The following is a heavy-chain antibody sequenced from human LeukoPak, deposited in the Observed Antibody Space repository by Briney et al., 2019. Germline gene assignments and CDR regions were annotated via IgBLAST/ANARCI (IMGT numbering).Heavy chain of an antibody. Sequence: PSETLSLTCAVYGGSFSGYYWSWIRQPPGKGLEWIGEINHSGSTNYNPSLKSRVTISVDTSKNQFSLKLSSVTAADTAVYYCARSEGIFGSIPDAFDIWGQGTMVTVSS. J-gene: IGHJ3*02. V-gene: IGHV4-34*01. CDR1: GGSFSGYY. D-gene: IGHD3-3*01. CDR3: ARSEGIFGSIPDAFDI. CDR2: INHSGST.